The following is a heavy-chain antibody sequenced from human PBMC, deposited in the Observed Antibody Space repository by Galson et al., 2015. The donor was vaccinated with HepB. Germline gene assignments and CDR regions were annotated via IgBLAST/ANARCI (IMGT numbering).Heavy chain of an antibody. Sequence: SVKVSCKASGDRFTNYDITWVRQAPGQGLEWVGQIMHVSRVANNAQPIQGRLSIPSEESTTTVYMELRSLTSDDTAVYYCAIGLTTPIVTASHVSGQGTILTVSS. CDR3: AIGLTTPIVTASHV. D-gene: IGHD1-1*01. V-gene: IGHV1-69*01. CDR2: IMHVSRVA. CDR1: GDRFTNYD. J-gene: IGHJ3*01.